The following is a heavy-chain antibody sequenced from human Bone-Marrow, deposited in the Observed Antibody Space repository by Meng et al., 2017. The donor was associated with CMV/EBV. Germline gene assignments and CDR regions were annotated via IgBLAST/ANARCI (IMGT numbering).Heavy chain of an antibody. CDR3: ARDKDDILTGLGWSYYYYGMDV. D-gene: IGHD3-9*01. CDR2: ISSSSYI. CDR1: GFTFSDYY. V-gene: IGHV3-69-1*01. Sequence: GGSLRLSCAASGFTFSDYYMSWIRQAPGKGLEWVSSISSSSYIYYADSVKGRFTISRDNAKNSLYLQMNSLRAEDTAVYYCARDKDDILTGLGWSYYYYGMDVWGQGTTVTVSS. J-gene: IGHJ6*02.